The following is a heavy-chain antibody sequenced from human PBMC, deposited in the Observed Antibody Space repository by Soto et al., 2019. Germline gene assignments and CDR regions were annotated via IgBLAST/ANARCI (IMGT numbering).Heavy chain of an antibody. D-gene: IGHD3-9*01. J-gene: IGHJ4*02. CDR3: ARAPHYDILTGYPKSFDY. V-gene: IGHV4-34*01. CDR1: GGSFSGYY. Sequence: SETLSLTCAVYGGSFSGYYWSWIRQPPGKGLEWIGEINHSGSTNYNPSLKSRVTISVDTSKNQFSLKLSSVTAADTAVYYCARAPHYDILTGYPKSFDYWGQGTLVTVSS. CDR2: INHSGST.